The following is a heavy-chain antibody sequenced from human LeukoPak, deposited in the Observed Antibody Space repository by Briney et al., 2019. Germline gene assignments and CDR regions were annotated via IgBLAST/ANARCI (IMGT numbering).Heavy chain of an antibody. CDR2: IYYSGST. Sequence: SETLSLTCTVSGGSISSSSYYWGWIRQPPGKGLEWIGSIYYSGSTYYNPSLKSRVTISVDTSKNQFSLKLSSVTAADTAVYYCAQSTSCYGGRTCWFDPWGQGTLVTVSS. D-gene: IGHD2-2*01. CDR3: AQSTSCYGGRTCWFDP. V-gene: IGHV4-39*07. CDR1: GGSISSSSYY. J-gene: IGHJ5*02.